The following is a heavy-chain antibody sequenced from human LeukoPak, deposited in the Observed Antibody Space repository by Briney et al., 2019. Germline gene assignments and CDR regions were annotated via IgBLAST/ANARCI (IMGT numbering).Heavy chain of an antibody. J-gene: IGHJ5*02. CDR1: GGSISSYY. D-gene: IGHD1-1*01. CDR3: ARKNGYLNWFDP. CDR2: IYYSGST. Sequence: SETLSLTCTVSGGSISSYYWSWIRQPPGKGLEWIGYIYYSGSTNYNPSLKSRVTISVDTSKNQFSLKLSSVTAADTAVYYCARKNGYLNWFDPWGQGTLVTVSS. V-gene: IGHV4-59*12.